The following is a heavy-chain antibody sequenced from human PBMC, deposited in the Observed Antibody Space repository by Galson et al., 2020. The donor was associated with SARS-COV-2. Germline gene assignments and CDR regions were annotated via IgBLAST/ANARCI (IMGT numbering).Heavy chain of an antibody. V-gene: IGHV4-39*01. Sequence: SETLSLTCTVSGGSISSSSYYWGWIRQPPGKGLEWIGSIYSSGSTYYNPSLKSRVTISVDTSKNQFSLKLSSVTAADTAVYYCARLNYYDSSGYYYEFDYWGQGTLVTVSS. CDR3: ARLNYYDSSGYYYEFDY. CDR1: GGSISSSSYY. D-gene: IGHD3-22*01. CDR2: IYSSGST. J-gene: IGHJ4*02.